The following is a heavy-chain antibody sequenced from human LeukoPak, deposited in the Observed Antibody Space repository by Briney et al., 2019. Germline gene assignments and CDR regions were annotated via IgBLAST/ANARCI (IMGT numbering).Heavy chain of an antibody. CDR2: INSDGSST. Sequence: GGSLRLSCAASGFTFSSYWIHWVRQAPGKGLVWVSRINSDGSSTSYADSVKGRFTISRDNAKNTLYLQMNSLRAEDTAVYYCARSQTGGTFDYWGQGALVTVSS. J-gene: IGHJ4*02. V-gene: IGHV3-74*01. CDR3: ARSQTGGTFDY. D-gene: IGHD1-26*01. CDR1: GFTFSSYW.